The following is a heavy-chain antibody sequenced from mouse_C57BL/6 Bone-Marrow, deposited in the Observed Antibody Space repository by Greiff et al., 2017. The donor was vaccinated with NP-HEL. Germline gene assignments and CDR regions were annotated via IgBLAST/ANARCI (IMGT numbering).Heavy chain of an antibody. D-gene: IGHD1-1*01. CDR2: IHPNSGST. J-gene: IGHJ4*01. Sequence: QVQLQQSGAELVKPGASVKLSCKASGYTFTSYWMHWVKQRPGQGLEWIGMIHPNSGSTNYNEKFKSKATLTVDKSSSTAYMQLSSLTSEDSAVYYCARMDYYGSSYGRYAMDYWGQGTSVTVSS. CDR1: GYTFTSYW. V-gene: IGHV1-64*01. CDR3: ARMDYYGSSYGRYAMDY.